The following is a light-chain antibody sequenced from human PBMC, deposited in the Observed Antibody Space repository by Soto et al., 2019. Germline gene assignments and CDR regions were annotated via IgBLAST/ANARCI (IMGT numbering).Light chain of an antibody. V-gene: IGLV4-60*02. CDR1: SGHSTYI. Sequence: QLVLTQSSSASASLGSLVKLTCTLSSGHSTYIIAWHQQQPGKAPRYLMKLEGSGSYNKGSGIPDRFSGSSSGADRYLTISNLQFEDEADYYCETWDTNVVVFGGGTKVTVL. CDR2: LEGSGSY. J-gene: IGLJ2*01. CDR3: ETWDTNVVV.